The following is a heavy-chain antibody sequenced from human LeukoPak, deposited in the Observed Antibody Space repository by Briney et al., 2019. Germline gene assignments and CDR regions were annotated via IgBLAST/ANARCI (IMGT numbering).Heavy chain of an antibody. J-gene: IGHJ4*02. Sequence: SETLSLTCTVSGGSISSSSYYWGWIRQPPGKGLEWIGSIYYSGSTYYNPSLKSRVTISVDTSKNQFSLKLSSVTAADTAVYYCARRATYYYDSSGYYPRGDFDYWGQGTLVTVSS. CDR3: ARRATYYYDSSGYYPRGDFDY. V-gene: IGHV4-39*07. D-gene: IGHD3-22*01. CDR2: IYYSGST. CDR1: GGSISSSSYY.